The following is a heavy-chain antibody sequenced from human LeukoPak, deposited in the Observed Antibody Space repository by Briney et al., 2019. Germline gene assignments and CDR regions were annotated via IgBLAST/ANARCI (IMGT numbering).Heavy chain of an antibody. CDR1: GGSISSGGYY. CDR3: ARPNSNYVDAFDI. Sequence: TLSLTCTVSGGSISSGGYYWSWIRQHPGKGLEWIGYIYYSGSTYYNPSLKSRVTISVDTSKNQFSLKLSSVTAADTAVYYCARPNSNYVDAFDIWGQGTMVTVSS. V-gene: IGHV4-31*03. D-gene: IGHD4-11*01. CDR2: IYYSGST. J-gene: IGHJ3*02.